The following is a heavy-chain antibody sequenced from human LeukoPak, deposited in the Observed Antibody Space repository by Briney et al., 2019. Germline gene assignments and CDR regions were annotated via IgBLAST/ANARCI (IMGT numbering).Heavy chain of an antibody. J-gene: IGHJ4*02. CDR3: ARGLYSGSYTRSTFDY. CDR2: IYYSGST. D-gene: IGHD1-26*01. V-gene: IGHV4-61*05. CDR1: GGSISSSSYY. Sequence: SETLSLTCTVSGGSISSSSYYWSWIRQPPGKGLEWIGYIYYSGSTNYNPSLKSRVTISVDTSKNQFSLKLSSVTAADTAVYYCARGLYSGSYTRSTFDYWGQGTLVTVSS.